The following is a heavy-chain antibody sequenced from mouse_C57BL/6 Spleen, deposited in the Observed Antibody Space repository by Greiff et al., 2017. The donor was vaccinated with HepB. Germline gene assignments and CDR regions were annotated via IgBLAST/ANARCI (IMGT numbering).Heavy chain of an antibody. CDR2: IDPSDSYT. CDR3: ATLIPITTVVATNFDV. Sequence: QVQLQQSGAELVMPGASVKLSCKASGYTFTSYWMHWVKQRPGQGLEWIGEIDPSDSYTNYNQKFKGKSTLTVDKSSSTAYMQLSSLTSEDSAVYYCATLIPITTVVATNFDVWGTGTTVTVSS. D-gene: IGHD1-1*01. V-gene: IGHV1-69*01. CDR1: GYTFTSYW. J-gene: IGHJ1*03.